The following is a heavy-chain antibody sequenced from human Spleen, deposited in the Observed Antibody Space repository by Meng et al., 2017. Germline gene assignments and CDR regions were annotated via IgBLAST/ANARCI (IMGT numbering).Heavy chain of an antibody. D-gene: IGHD4-17*01. J-gene: IGHJ6*02. CDR3: ARDNGDYEYGMDV. V-gene: IGHV3-53*04. CDR1: GFTVSSNY. CDR2: IYSGGST. Sequence: GESLKISCAASGFTVSSNYMSWVRQAPGKGLEWVSVIYSGGSTYYADSVKGRFTISRHNSKNTLYLQMNSLRAEDTAVYYCARDNGDYEYGMDVWGQGTTVTVSS.